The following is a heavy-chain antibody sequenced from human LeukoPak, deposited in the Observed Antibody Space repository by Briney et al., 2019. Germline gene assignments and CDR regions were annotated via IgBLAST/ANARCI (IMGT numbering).Heavy chain of an antibody. V-gene: IGHV4-38-2*02. CDR2: ISHAGDT. CDR1: GYSITRGYN. CDR3: GRGEVGEFDH. Sequence: SETLSLTCTVSGYSITRGYNWGWVRQSPGKGLEWIASISHAGDTYYNPSLKSRITISVDTSKNHFSLNLASVTAPDTAVYFCGRGEVGEFDHWGQGTLVTVSS. D-gene: IGHD1-26*01. J-gene: IGHJ4*02.